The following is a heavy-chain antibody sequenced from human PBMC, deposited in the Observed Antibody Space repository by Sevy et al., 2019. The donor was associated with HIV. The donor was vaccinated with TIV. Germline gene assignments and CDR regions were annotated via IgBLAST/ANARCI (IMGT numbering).Heavy chain of an antibody. V-gene: IGHV3-30-3*01. CDR2: ISYDGSNK. CDR1: GFTFSSYA. J-gene: IGHJ4*02. D-gene: IGHD1-26*01. CDR3: ASVGPQDGWDY. Sequence: GGSLRLSCAASGFTFSSYAMHWVRQAPGKGLEWVAVISYDGSNKYYADSVKGRFTISRDNSKNTRYLQMNSLGAEDTAVYYCASVGPQDGWDYWGQGTLVTVSS.